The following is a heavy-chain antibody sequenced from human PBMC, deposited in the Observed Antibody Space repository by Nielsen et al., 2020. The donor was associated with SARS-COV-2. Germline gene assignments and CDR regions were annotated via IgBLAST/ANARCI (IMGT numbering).Heavy chain of an antibody. V-gene: IGHV3-23*01. J-gene: IGHJ4*02. CDR3: AKFRSWFYFDS. CDR2: ISSGGDDT. D-gene: IGHD6-13*01. CDR1: EFTFSSYA. Sequence: GESLKISCAASEFTFSSYAMSWVRQARGKGLEWVSAISSGGDDTFYEDSVKGRFTISRDNSKNTLYLQMNGLRADDTAVYYCAKFRSWFYFDSWGQGTLVTVSS.